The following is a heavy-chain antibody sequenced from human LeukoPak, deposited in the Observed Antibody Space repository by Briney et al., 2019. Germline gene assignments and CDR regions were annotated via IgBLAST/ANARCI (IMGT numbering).Heavy chain of an antibody. CDR1: GFSLNTPGMG. D-gene: IGHD3-16*01. CDR2: IYWNDET. CDR3: ARKGGAVAFHFDS. V-gene: IGHV2-5*01. Sequence: ESGPTLVNPTQTLTLTCTFSGFSLNTPGMGVAWIRQSPGKALQWLALIYWNDETRYSPSLNNRLTITKDTSENRVVLTMTDMAPLDTATYFCARKGGAVAFHFDSWGQGTLVSVSS. J-gene: IGHJ5*01.